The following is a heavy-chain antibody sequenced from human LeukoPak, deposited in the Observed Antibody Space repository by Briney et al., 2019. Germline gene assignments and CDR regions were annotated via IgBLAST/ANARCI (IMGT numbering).Heavy chain of an antibody. D-gene: IGHD3-22*01. V-gene: IGHV4-39*01. J-gene: IGHJ4*02. CDR1: GGSISSSSYH. CDR2: IYYSGST. CDR3: ASRGHYYDSSGPGVGY. Sequence: SETLSLTCTPSGGSISSSSYHWSWIRQPPGKGLEWIGSIYYSGSTYYNPSLKSRVTISVDTSKNQFSLKLSSVTAADTAVYYCASRGHYYDSSGPGVGYWGQGTLVTVSS.